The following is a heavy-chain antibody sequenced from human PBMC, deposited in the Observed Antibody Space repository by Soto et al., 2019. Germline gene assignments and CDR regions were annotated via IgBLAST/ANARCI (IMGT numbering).Heavy chain of an antibody. J-gene: IGHJ4*02. CDR2: INAGNGNT. Sequence: QVPLVQSGAEVKKPGASVKVSCKASGYTFTTYAMHWVRQAPGQRLEWMGWINAGNGNTKYSQKFQGRVSITRDTSATTAYMELSSLRSEDAAVYYCARGTIVTPDYWGQGTLVTVSS. D-gene: IGHD1-1*01. V-gene: IGHV1-3*01. CDR3: ARGTIVTPDY. CDR1: GYTFTTYA.